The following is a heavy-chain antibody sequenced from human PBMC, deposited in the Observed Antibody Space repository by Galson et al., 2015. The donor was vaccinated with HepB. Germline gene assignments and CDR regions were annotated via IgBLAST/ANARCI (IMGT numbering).Heavy chain of an antibody. V-gene: IGHV3-49*04. Sequence: SLRLSCAASGFTFGDYAMSWVRQAPGKGLEWVGFIRSKAYGGTTEYAASVKGRFTISRDDSKSIAYLQMNSLKTEDTAVYYCTRDWKGAASVTGDAFDIWGQGTMVTVSS. J-gene: IGHJ3*02. CDR1: GFTFGDYA. D-gene: IGHD1-20*01. CDR3: TRDWKGAASVTGDAFDI. CDR2: IRSKAYGGTT.